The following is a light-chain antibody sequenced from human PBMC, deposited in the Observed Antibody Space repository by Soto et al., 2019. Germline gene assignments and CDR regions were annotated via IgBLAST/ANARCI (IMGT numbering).Light chain of an antibody. Sequence: IVLTQAPGTLSLSPGERATLSCRASQSVSSSYLAWYQQKPGQAPRLLIYGASSRATGIPDRFSGSGSGTDFTLTISRLEPEDFAVYYCQQYGSSSWTSGQGTKVAIK. J-gene: IGKJ1*01. V-gene: IGKV3-20*01. CDR1: QSVSSSY. CDR2: GAS. CDR3: QQYGSSSWT.